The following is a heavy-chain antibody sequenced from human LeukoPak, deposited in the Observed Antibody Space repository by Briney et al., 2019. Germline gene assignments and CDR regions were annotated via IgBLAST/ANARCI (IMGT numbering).Heavy chain of an antibody. Sequence: GESLKFSCKGSGYGFTSYWIGWVRQMPGKGLEWMGIIYPGDSDTRYSPSFQGQVTISADKSISTAYLQWSSLKASDTAMYYCPSFVVYYLDASDIWGQGTMVTVSS. D-gene: IGHD3-22*01. CDR3: PSFVVYYLDASDI. J-gene: IGHJ3*02. V-gene: IGHV5-51*01. CDR1: GYGFTSYW. CDR2: IYPGDSDT.